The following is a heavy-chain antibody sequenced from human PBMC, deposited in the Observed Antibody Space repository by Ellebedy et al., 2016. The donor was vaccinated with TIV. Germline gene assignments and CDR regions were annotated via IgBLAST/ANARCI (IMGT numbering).Heavy chain of an antibody. CDR2: MNPNSGNT. CDR3: ARDYGVSRPADY. J-gene: IGHJ4*02. V-gene: IGHV1-8*03. CDR1: GYTFTSYD. Sequence: AASVKVSCKASGYTFTSYDINWARQATGQGLEWMGWMNPNSGNTGYAQKFQGRVTITRNTSISTAYMELSSLRAEDTAVYYCARDYGVSRPADYWGQGTLVTVSS. D-gene: IGHD3-16*01.